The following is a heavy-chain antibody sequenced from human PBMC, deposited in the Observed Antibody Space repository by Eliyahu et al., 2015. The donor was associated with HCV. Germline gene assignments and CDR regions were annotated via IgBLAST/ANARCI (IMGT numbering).Heavy chain of an antibody. J-gene: IGHJ6*02. CDR3: ARDDYYDSSGYKIYYYYGMDV. D-gene: IGHD3-22*01. Sequence: QXQLVQSGAEXKKPGASVKVSCXASGYTFTSYXMXWVRXAPGQGLEWMGIINPSGGSTSYAQKFQGRVTMTRDTSTSTVYMELSSLRSEDTAVYYCARDDYYDSSGYKIYYYYGMDVWGQGTTV. V-gene: IGHV1-46*01. CDR2: INPSGGST. CDR1: GYTFTSYX.